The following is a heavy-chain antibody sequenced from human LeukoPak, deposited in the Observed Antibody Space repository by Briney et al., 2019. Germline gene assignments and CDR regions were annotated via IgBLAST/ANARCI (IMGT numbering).Heavy chain of an antibody. V-gene: IGHV3-74*01. D-gene: IGHD3-9*01. CDR2: NHPDGSHT. CDR1: GFTFSRYW. J-gene: IGHJ4*02. Sequence: PGGAPRLPCSAPGFTFSRYWMHWVRQAPGGGPVGGPRNHPDGSHTTYADAVEGRFTISRDNAKNTVYLQMNSLRAEDTAVYYCARDFDMGTTPGDDFDFWGQGTLVSVSS. CDR3: ARDFDMGTTPGDDFDF.